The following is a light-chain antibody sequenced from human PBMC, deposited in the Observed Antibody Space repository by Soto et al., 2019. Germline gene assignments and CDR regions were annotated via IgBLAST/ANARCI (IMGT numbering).Light chain of an antibody. J-gene: IGKJ1*01. Sequence: IASSLHLDTLSVSPVERPTLSCRASQRMTSNQVGRYQQKPGVAPRLILYDTSFRATGIPDRFSGSGSRTYFTLTISRLAPEDFAVYYCQQYGNSASFGQGTKVDI. V-gene: IGKV3D-20*01. CDR1: QRMTSNQ. CDR3: QQYGNSAS. CDR2: DTS.